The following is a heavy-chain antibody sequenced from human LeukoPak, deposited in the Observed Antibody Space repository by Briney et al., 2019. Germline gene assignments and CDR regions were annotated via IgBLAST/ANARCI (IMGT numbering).Heavy chain of an antibody. CDR2: IYYSGST. J-gene: IGHJ5*02. Sequence: PSETLSLTCTVSGGSISSYYWSWIRQPPGKGLEWIGYIYYSGSTNYNPSLKSRVTISVDTSKNQFPLKLSSVTAADTAVYYCARVDNWNLENWFDPWGQGTLVTVSS. CDR3: ARVDNWNLENWFDP. V-gene: IGHV4-59*01. CDR1: GGSISSYY. D-gene: IGHD1-7*01.